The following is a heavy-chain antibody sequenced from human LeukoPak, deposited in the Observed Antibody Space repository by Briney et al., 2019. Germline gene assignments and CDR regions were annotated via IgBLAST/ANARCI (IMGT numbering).Heavy chain of an antibody. CDR2: INPSGGST. D-gene: IGHD3-10*01. Sequence: ASVKVSCKASGYTFTNYYIHWVRQAPGQGLECMGIINPSGGSTSYAQKFQGRVTMTRNTSISTAYMELSSLRSEDTAVYYCARFITMVRGVIPPRNYYYYMDVWGKGTTVTISS. CDR3: ARFITMVRGVIPPRNYYYYMDV. V-gene: IGHV1-46*01. CDR1: GYTFTNYY. J-gene: IGHJ6*03.